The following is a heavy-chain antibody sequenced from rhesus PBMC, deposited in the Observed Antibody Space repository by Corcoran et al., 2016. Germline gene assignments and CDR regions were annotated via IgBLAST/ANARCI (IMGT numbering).Heavy chain of an antibody. CDR1: GFSISTTGPG. Sequence: QVTLKESGPALVKPTQTLTLTCTFSGFSISTTGPGVGWIRQPPGKALEWLASIYLNDSKYYSTSLKSRLTISKDTSKNQVVLTMTNMDPVDTATYYCARVRRYSGSRYYFDYWGQGVLVTVSS. V-gene: IGHV2-95*01. D-gene: IGHD3-16*01. CDR2: IYLNDSK. J-gene: IGHJ4*01. CDR3: ARVRRYSGSRYYFDY.